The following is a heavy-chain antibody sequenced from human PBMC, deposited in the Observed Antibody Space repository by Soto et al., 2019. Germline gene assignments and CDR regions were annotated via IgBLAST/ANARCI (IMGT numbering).Heavy chain of an antibody. CDR2: IKPDGSR. CDR3: ARNTHLFYDVLAGYYRPSDFDY. D-gene: IGHD3-9*01. J-gene: IGHJ4*02. V-gene: IGHV1-46*03. Sequence: QVQLVQSGAEVTKPGASVKISCKTSGYTFTNYYIHWVRQAPGQGLEWVGIIKPDGSRTYTHKIQDRVTRTTDTSTTTIYMELSSLRSEYTAMYFCARNTHLFYDVLAGYYRPSDFDYWGQGTLVTVSS. CDR1: GYTFTNYY.